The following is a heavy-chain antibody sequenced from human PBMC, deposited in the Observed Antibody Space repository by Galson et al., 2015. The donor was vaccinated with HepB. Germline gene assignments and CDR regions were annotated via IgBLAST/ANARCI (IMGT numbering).Heavy chain of an antibody. D-gene: IGHD5-24*01. J-gene: IGHJ4*02. V-gene: IGHV1-3*01. CDR3: ARVRGDGYNWANDY. Sequence: SVKVSCKASGYTFSNNPMHWVRQAPGQRPEWMGWINAGNGYTKYSQKFRGRVTITSDTSAHTVHMELRSLRSEDTAVYYCARVRGDGYNWANDYWGQGTLVTVSS. CDR1: GYTFSNNP. CDR2: INAGNGYT.